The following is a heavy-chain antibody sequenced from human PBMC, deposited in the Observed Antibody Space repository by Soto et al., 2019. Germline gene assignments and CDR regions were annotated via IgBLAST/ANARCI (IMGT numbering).Heavy chain of an antibody. CDR1: GFTFSSYG. Sequence: GGSLRLSCAASGFTFSSYGMHWVRQAPGKGLEWVAVISYDGSNKYYADSVKGRFTISRDNSKNTLYLQMNSLRAEDTAVYYCAKVGGDSLWAPFDYWGQGTLVTVSS. J-gene: IGHJ4*02. CDR2: ISYDGSNK. V-gene: IGHV3-30*18. D-gene: IGHD2-21*02. CDR3: AKVGGDSLWAPFDY.